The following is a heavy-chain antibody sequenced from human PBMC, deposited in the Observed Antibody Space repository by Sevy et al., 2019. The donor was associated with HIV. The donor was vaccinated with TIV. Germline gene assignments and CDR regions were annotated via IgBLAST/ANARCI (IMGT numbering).Heavy chain of an antibody. CDR1: GFSFSYHW. J-gene: IGHJ4*02. CDR2: IKPDGREK. V-gene: IGHV3-7*01. D-gene: IGHD5-18*01. CDR3: RTWIQQLLTDL. Sequence: GGSLRLSCAASGFSFSYHWMTWVRQAPGKGPEWVANIKPDGREKNYVDSVKGRFTISRDNAKNTLFLQMNSLRAEDTGVYYCRTWIQQLLTDLWGQGTLVTVSS.